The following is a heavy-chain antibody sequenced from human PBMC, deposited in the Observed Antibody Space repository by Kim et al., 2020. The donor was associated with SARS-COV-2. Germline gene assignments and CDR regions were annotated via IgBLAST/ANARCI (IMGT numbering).Heavy chain of an antibody. D-gene: IGHD3-16*01. CDR3: ARAPKGITFGDFNL. CDR2: ISYDGSNK. J-gene: IGHJ2*01. V-gene: IGHV3-33*05. Sequence: GGSLRLSCAASGFTFSSYGMHWVRQAPGKGLEWVAVISYDGSNKYYADSVKGRFTISRDNSKNTLYLQMNSLRAEDTAVYYCARAPKGITFGDFNLWGRGTPVTVSS. CDR1: GFTFSSYG.